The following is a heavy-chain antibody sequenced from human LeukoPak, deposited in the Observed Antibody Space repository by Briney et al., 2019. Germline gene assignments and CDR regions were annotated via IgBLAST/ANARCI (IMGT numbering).Heavy chain of an antibody. Sequence: SETLSLTCAVYGGSFSGYYWSWIRQPPGKGLEWIGEINHSGSTNYNPSLKSRVTISVDTSKNQFSLKLSSVTAADTAVYYCARGSSRDGYNWQDYWGQGTLVTVSS. CDR2: INHSGST. CDR3: ARGSSRDGYNWQDY. CDR1: GGSFSGYY. V-gene: IGHV4-34*01. J-gene: IGHJ4*02. D-gene: IGHD5-24*01.